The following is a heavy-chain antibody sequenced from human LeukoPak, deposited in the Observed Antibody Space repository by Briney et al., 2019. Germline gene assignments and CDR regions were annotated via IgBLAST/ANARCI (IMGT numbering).Heavy chain of an antibody. CDR2: ISTDGRDK. D-gene: IGHD6-13*01. CDR3: AKDLRAAADYYFDY. J-gene: IGHJ4*02. Sequence: PGRSLRLSCAASRFIFSNYAMHWVRQVPGKGLEWVAVISTDGRDKHYADSVKGRFTISRDNSDNTLYLQMNSLRAEDTAFYYCAKDLRAAADYYFDYWGQGTLVTVSS. V-gene: IGHV3-30*18. CDR1: RFIFSNYA.